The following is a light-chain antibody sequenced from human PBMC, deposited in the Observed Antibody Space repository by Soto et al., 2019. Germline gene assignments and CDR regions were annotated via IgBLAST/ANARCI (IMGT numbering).Light chain of an antibody. J-gene: IGLJ1*01. CDR2: SNN. CDR3: AAWDDSLSGPV. CDR1: SSNIGSGV. Sequence: QSVLTQPPSASGTPGQRVTISCSGSSSNIGSGVVNWYQQLPGTAPKLLIYSNNQWPSGVPDRFSGSKSGTSASLAISGLQSEDEADYYCAAWDDSLSGPVFGTGTKLTVL. V-gene: IGLV1-44*01.